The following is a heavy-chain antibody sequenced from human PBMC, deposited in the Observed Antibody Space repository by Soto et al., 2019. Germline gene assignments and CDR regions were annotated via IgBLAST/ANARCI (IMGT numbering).Heavy chain of an antibody. V-gene: IGHV3-21*01. J-gene: IGHJ4*02. CDR3: ARESEDLTSNFDY. CDR1: GFTFTRYS. CDR2: ISSTTNYI. Sequence: EVQLVESGGGLVKPGGSLRLSCAASGFTFTRYSMNWVRQAPGKGLEWVSSISSTTNYIYYADSMKGRFTVSRDNAKNSVYLDMMSLSAEDTAVYYCARESEDLTSNFDYWGQGTLVTVSS.